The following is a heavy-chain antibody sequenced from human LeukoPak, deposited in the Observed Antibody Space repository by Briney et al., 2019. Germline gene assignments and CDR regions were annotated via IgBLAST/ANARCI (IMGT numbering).Heavy chain of an antibody. J-gene: IGHJ5*02. CDR2: IHYTGST. CDR3: ARSKTTVTSNWFDP. Sequence: PETLSLTCTVSGGSITSYYWNWIRQPPGKGLEWIGHIHYTGSTSYNPSLKSRVTISVDTSKNHFSLKLSSVTAADTAVYYCARSKTTVTSNWFDPWGQGTLVTVSS. D-gene: IGHD4-17*01. V-gene: IGHV4-59*08. CDR1: GGSITSYY.